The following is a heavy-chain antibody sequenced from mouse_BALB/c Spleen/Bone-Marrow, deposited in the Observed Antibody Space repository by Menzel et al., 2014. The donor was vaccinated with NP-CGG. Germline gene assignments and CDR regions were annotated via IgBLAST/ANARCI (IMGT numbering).Heavy chain of an antibody. V-gene: IGHV1-18*01. J-gene: IGHJ2*01. D-gene: IGHD2-14*01. CDR3: TRSRYGDY. Sequence: EVQLQQSGPELVKPGASVKISCKTSGYTFTDYTMHWVKQSHGKSHEWIGHINPNIGGTNYNQKFKGKATLTLDKSSRTAYMELRSLTSEDSAVYYCTRSRYGDYWGQGTTLTVSS. CDR2: INPNIGGT. CDR1: GYTFTDYT.